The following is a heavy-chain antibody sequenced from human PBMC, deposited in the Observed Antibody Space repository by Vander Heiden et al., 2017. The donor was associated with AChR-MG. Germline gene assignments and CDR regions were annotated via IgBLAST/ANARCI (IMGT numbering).Heavy chain of an antibody. CDR2: IIPIFGTA. D-gene: IGHD4-17*01. V-gene: IGHV1-69*01. CDR3: AILTTVTTLSLDYFDY. CDR1: GSTFSSYA. Sequence: QVQLVQSAAEAKKPGSSVKVSCMASGSTFSSYANSWVRQAPGQGLEWMGGIIPIFGTANYAQKFQGRVTITADESTSTAYMELSSLRSEDTAVYYCAILTTVTTLSLDYFDYWGQGTLVTVSS. J-gene: IGHJ4*02.